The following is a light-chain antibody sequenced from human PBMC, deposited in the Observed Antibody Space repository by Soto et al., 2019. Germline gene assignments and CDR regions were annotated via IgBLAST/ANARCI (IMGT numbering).Light chain of an antibody. J-gene: IGKJ1*01. CDR3: QQYSCTPQT. V-gene: IGKV4-1*01. CDR1: QSVLYSANNMNY. CDR2: WAS. Sequence: DIVMTQSPDSLAVSLGERATINCKSSQSVLYSANNMNYLAWYQQKPGQPPKLLIYWASTRESGVPDRFSGSGSGTDFTLTINSLQAEDVAVYYCQQYSCTPQTFGQGTKVEVK.